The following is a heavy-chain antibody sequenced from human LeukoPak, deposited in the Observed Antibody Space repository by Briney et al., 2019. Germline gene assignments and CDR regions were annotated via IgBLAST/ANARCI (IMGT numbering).Heavy chain of an antibody. D-gene: IGHD3-22*01. CDR2: IYYSGST. V-gene: IGHV4-39*07. J-gene: IGHJ6*03. Sequence: SETLSLTCTVSGGSISSSSYYWGWIRQPPGKGLEWIGSIYYSGSTYYNPSLKSRVTISVDTSKNQFSLKLSSVTAAGTAVYYCASQAYDSSGYYYYYYYMDVWGKGTTVTVSS. CDR1: GGSISSSSYY. CDR3: ASQAYDSSGYYYYYYYMDV.